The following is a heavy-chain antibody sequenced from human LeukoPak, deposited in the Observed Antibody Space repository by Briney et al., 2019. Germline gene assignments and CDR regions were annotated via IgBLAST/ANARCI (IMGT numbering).Heavy chain of an antibody. D-gene: IGHD3-10*01. V-gene: IGHV4-34*01. J-gene: IGHJ5*02. Sequence: PSETLSLTCAVYGGSFSGYYWSWIRQPPGKRLEWIGEINDSGSTNYNPSLKSRVTISVDTSKKQFSLKLISVTAADTSVYYCARDSGTTGEVKFDPWGQGTPVTVSS. CDR3: ARDSGTTGEVKFDP. CDR2: INDSGST. CDR1: GGSFSGYY.